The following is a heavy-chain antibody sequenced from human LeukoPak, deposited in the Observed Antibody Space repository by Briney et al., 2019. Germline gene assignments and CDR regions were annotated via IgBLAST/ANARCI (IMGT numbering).Heavy chain of an antibody. Sequence: PGGSLRLSCAASGFSVSSNYMSWVRQAPGKGLEWVAFIRYDGSNKYYADSVKGRFTISRDNSKNTLYLQMNSLRAEDTAVYYCARVTGYMIEDYFDYWGQGTLVTVSS. V-gene: IGHV3-30*02. CDR3: ARVTGYMIEDYFDY. CDR1: GFSVSSNY. D-gene: IGHD3-22*01. CDR2: IRYDGSNK. J-gene: IGHJ4*02.